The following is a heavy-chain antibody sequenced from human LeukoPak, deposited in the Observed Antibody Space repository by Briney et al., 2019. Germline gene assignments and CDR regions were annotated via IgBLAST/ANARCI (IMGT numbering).Heavy chain of an antibody. CDR2: MNPNNDNT. V-gene: IGHV1-8*01. Sequence: ASVKVSCKASGYTFTSYDINWVRQATGQGLEWMGWMNPNNDNTDYAQKFQGRVTMTRNTSISTAYMELSSLRSEDTAVYYCARGDYDILTGYQTYYFDYWGQGTLVTVSS. J-gene: IGHJ4*02. D-gene: IGHD3-9*01. CDR3: ARGDYDILTGYQTYYFDY. CDR1: GYTFTSYD.